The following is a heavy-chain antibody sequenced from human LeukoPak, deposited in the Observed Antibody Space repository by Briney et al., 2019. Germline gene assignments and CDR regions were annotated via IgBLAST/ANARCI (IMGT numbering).Heavy chain of an antibody. D-gene: IGHD1-26*01. J-gene: IGHJ4*02. Sequence: GGSLRLACAASGFTVSSNYMSWVRQAPGKGLEWVSVIYSGGSTYYADSVKGRFTISRHNSKNTLYLQMNSLRSEDTAVHYCASHSGSYSGGLVFDYWGQGTLVTVSS. CDR1: GFTVSSNY. CDR3: ASHSGSYSGGLVFDY. CDR2: IYSGGST. V-gene: IGHV3-53*04.